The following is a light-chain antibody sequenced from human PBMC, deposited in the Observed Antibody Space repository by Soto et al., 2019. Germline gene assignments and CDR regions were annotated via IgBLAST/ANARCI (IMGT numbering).Light chain of an antibody. CDR2: EVN. CDR3: SSHGGNSPYV. CDR1: TSDIGGYNY. V-gene: IGLV2-8*01. J-gene: IGLJ1*01. Sequence: QSVLTQPPSASGSPGQSVAISCTGTTSDIGGYNYVSWYQQHPGKAPKLMIYEVNKRPSGVPDRFSGSKSGNTASLTVSGLPVEDEAYYYCSSHGGNSPYVFGTGTKLTVL.